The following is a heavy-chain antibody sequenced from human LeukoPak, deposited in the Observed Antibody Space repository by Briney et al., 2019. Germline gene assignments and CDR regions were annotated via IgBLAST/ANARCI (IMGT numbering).Heavy chain of an antibody. J-gene: IGHJ5*02. Sequence: GGSLRLSCAASGFTFSGYWMSWVRQAPGKGLEWVANIKQDESEKDYVDSVKGRFTISRDNAKNSLYLQMNSLRAEDTAVYYCARDKGTYWFDPWGQGTLVTVSS. CDR3: ARDKGTYWFDP. CDR1: GFTFSGYW. D-gene: IGHD3-10*01. CDR2: IKQDESEK. V-gene: IGHV3-7*01.